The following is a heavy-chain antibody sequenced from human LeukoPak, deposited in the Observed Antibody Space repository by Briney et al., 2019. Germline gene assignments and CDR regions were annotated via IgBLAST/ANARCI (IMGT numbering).Heavy chain of an antibody. V-gene: IGHV3-21*01. D-gene: IGHD6-13*01. CDR1: GFTFSSYE. Sequence: PGGSLRLSCAASGFTFSSYEMNWVRQAPGKGLEWVSSISSSSSYIYYADSVKGRFTISRDNAKNSLYLQMNSLRAEDTAVYYCAREGIAAAGTGGGFDYWGQGTLVTVSS. CDR2: ISSSSSYI. J-gene: IGHJ4*02. CDR3: AREGIAAAGTGGGFDY.